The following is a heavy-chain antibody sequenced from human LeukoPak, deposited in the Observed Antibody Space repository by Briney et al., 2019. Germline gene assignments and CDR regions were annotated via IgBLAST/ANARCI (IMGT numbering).Heavy chain of an antibody. Sequence: SSETLSLTCTVSGGSISSNTYYWGWIRQPPGKGLEWIGGIYYSGSTYYNPSLNSRVTISVDTSNNQFSLKLSSVTAADTAVYYCARDVPFYYGSGSYFPRYYYIDVWGKGTTVTVSS. CDR1: GGSISSNTYY. V-gene: IGHV4-39*07. CDR2: IYYSGST. D-gene: IGHD3-10*01. CDR3: ARDVPFYYGSGSYFPRYYYIDV. J-gene: IGHJ6*03.